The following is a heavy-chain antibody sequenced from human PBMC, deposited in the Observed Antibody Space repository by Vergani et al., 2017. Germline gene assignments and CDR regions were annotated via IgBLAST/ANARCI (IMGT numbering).Heavy chain of an antibody. J-gene: IGHJ4*02. CDR2: IRSDESRR. V-gene: IGHV3-30*02. Sequence: VQVVESGGGLIKPGGSLRLSCVVSGITFKNAWINWVRQAPGKGLEWVASIRSDESRRYYGDSMEGPFTISRDNSKNTLYLQMKSLRPEDTAVYYCAKEVGGYCSGGTCYPEYWGQGTLVIVSS. CDR1: GITFKNAW. CDR3: AKEVGGYCSGGTCYPEY. D-gene: IGHD2-15*01.